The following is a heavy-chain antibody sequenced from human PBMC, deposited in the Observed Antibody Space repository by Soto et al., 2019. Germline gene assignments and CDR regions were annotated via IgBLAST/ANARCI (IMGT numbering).Heavy chain of an antibody. J-gene: IGHJ5*02. CDR1: GGSISSGGYY. CDR2: IYYSGST. D-gene: IGHD3-10*01. Sequence: SETLSLTCTVSGGSISSGGYYWSWIRQHPGKGLEWIGYIYYSGSTYYNPSLKSRVTISVDTSKNQFSMKLSSVTAADTAVYYCARLYYYGSGSYYHNWFDPWGEGXLVTVSS. CDR3: ARLYYYGSGSYYHNWFDP. V-gene: IGHV4-31*03.